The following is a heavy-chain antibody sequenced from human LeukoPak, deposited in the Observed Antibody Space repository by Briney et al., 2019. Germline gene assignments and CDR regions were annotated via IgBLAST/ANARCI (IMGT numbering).Heavy chain of an antibody. V-gene: IGHV3-74*01. CDR2: ISSDGSDT. CDR1: GFTCNNYR. Sequence: PGGSLRLSCAASGFTCNNYRVQWARRARGKGVVWVSQISSDGSDTVYADFVKGRFTISRDNAKNTLYHQLNSLKAEDTAVYYGVRDGGPWGRGILVTVSS. D-gene: IGHD2-15*01. CDR3: VRDGGP. J-gene: IGHJ5*02.